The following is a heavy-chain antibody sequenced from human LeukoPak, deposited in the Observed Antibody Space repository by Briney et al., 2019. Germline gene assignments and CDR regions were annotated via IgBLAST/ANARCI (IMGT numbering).Heavy chain of an antibody. Sequence: SETLSLTCTVSGGSISSSSYYWGWIRQPPGKGLEWIGSIYYSGSTYYNPSPKSRVTISVDTSKNQFSLKLSSVTAADTAVYYCARYSSYYYYMDVWGKGTTVTVSS. CDR3: ARYSSYYYYMDV. CDR1: GGSISSSSYY. J-gene: IGHJ6*03. CDR2: IYYSGST. V-gene: IGHV4-39*01.